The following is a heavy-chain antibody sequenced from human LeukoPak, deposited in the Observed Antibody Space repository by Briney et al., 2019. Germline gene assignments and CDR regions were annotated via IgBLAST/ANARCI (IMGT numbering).Heavy chain of an antibody. J-gene: IGHJ4*02. CDR1: GGSISSGGYS. V-gene: IGHV4-30-2*01. CDR3: ARGLSGSYSDY. CDR2: IYHSGST. D-gene: IGHD1-26*01. Sequence: PSQTLSLTCAVSGGSISSGGYSWSWLRQPPGKGLEWIGYIYHSGSTYYNPSLKSRVTISVDRSKNQFSLKLSSVTAADTAVYYCARGLSGSYSDYWGQGTLVTVSS.